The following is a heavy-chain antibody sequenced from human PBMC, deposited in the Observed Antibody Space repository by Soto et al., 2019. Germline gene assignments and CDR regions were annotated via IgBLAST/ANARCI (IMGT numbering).Heavy chain of an antibody. V-gene: IGHV4-30-4*01. J-gene: IGHJ4*02. CDR2: IYYSGST. CDR3: AREDDSSVRDY. CDR1: GGSISSGDYY. D-gene: IGHD3-22*01. Sequence: SETLSLTCTVSGGSISSGDYYWSWIRQPPGKGLEWIGYIYYSGSTYYNPSLKSRVTISVDTSKNQFSLKLSSVTAADTAVYYCAREDDSSVRDYWGQGTLVTVSS.